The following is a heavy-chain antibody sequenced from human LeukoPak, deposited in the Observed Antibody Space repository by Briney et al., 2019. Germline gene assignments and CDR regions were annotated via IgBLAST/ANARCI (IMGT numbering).Heavy chain of an antibody. CDR2: VSIGGSFI. D-gene: IGHD4-17*01. V-gene: IGHV3-21*01. CDR3: ARNKINTVTTGWYFDL. CDR1: GFPFRSYG. J-gene: IGHJ2*01. Sequence: GGSLRLPCAASGFPFRSYGMNWVRPAPGQGLEWVSFVSIGGSFIYYADSVKGRFTISRDDAKNSLYLQMNSLTAEDTAEYYCARNKINTVTTGWYFDLWGRGALVSVSS.